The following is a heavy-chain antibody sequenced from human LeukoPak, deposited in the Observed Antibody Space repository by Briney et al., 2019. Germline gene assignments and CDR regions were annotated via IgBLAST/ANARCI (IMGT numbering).Heavy chain of an antibody. CDR3: TTASRGSLFYYYYGTDV. CDR2: IKSKTDGGAT. CDR1: GFTFSNAW. D-gene: IGHD5-12*01. V-gene: IGHV3-15*01. Sequence: PGGSLRLSCAASGFTFSNAWMSWVRQAPGKGLEWVGRIKSKTDGGATEYAAPVKGRLTISRDDSKNTLFLQMNSLKTEDTAVYYCTTASRGSLFYYYYGTDVWGQGTTVTVSS. J-gene: IGHJ6*02.